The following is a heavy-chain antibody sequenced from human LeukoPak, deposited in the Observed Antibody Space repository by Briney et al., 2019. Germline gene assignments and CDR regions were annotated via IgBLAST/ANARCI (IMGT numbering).Heavy chain of an antibody. CDR2: IYSGGKT. CDR1: GFTVSRNS. CDR3: ATTPRPEYFSDSSGFDY. J-gene: IGHJ4*02. V-gene: IGHV3-66*01. D-gene: IGHD3-22*01. Sequence: GGSLRLSCAASGFTVSRNSMSWVRQAPGKGLEWVSVIYSGGKTYFADSVKGRFIISRDNSKNTLYLQMNSLRAEDTAVYYCATTPRPEYFSDSSGFDYWGQGTLVTVSS.